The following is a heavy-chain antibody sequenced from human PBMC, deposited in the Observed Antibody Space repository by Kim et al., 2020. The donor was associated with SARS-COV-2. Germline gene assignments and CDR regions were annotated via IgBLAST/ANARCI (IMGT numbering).Heavy chain of an antibody. J-gene: IGHJ4*02. V-gene: IGHV3-30*02. Sequence: VEGRFPISRDHSKNTLFLQMNSLGTEDTALYYCVKEAAFTTIVVDYYFDYWGQGTLVTVSS. D-gene: IGHD3-22*01. CDR3: VKEAAFTTIVVDYYFDY.